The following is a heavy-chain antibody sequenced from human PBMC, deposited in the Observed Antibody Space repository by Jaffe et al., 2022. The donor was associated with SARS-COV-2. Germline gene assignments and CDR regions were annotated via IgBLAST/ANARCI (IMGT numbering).Heavy chain of an antibody. D-gene: IGHD3-9*01. Sequence: EVQLVESGGGLLQPGGSLRLSCAASGFTFSSYWMHWFRHGPGKGLVWVSRINSDGSRTDYADSVKGRLTISRDNAKNTVYLQTNSLRAEDTGVYYCARDPEGILTVPDYWGQGTLVTVSS. CDR2: INSDGSRT. J-gene: IGHJ4*02. CDR1: GFTFSSYW. V-gene: IGHV3-74*01. CDR3: ARDPEGILTVPDY.